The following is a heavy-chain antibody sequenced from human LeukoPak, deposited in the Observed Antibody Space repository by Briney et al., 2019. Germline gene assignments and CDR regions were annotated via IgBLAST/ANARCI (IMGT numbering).Heavy chain of an antibody. J-gene: IGHJ4*02. V-gene: IGHV3-23*01. CDR2: LHADSGMT. Sequence: GGSLRLSCATSGFTFSSYAMSWVRQAPGKGLEWVSGLHADSGMTYYADSVKGRFTISRDNSKNTLYFQMNSLRAEDTAVYYCVKDFLHGPHIEPVGSVGPFDYWGQGTLVTVSS. CDR1: GFTFSSYA. CDR3: VKDFLHGPHIEPVGSVGPFDY. D-gene: IGHD2-2*01.